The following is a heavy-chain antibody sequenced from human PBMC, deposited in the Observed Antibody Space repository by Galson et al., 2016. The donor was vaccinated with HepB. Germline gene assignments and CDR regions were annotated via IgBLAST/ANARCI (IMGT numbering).Heavy chain of an antibody. CDR1: GFTFSDYY. CDR2: ISSSSSYT. D-gene: IGHD2-15*01. Sequence: SLRLSCAASGFTFSDYYMNWIRQAPGKGLEWVSYISSSSSYTKYADSVKGRFTISRDNAKNSLYLQVNSLRAEDKAIYYCARVSRYCSDGCCFADIWGQGTMVTVSS. J-gene: IGHJ3*02. CDR3: ARVSRYCSDGCCFADI. V-gene: IGHV3-11*06.